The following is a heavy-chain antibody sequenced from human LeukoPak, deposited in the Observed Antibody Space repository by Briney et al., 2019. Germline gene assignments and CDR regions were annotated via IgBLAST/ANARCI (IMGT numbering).Heavy chain of an antibody. J-gene: IGHJ4*02. Sequence: NPSETLSLTCTVSGGSISSYYWSWIRQPPGKGLEWIGYIYYSGSTNYNPSLKSRVTISVDTSKNQFSLKLSSVTAADTAVYYCARESPGESYFDYWGQGTLVTVSS. V-gene: IGHV4-59*01. CDR2: IYYSGST. CDR3: ARESPGESYFDY. D-gene: IGHD3-10*01. CDR1: GGSISSYY.